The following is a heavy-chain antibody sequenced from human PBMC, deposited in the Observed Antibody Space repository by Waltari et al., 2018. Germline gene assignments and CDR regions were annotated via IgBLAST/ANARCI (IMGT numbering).Heavy chain of an antibody. D-gene: IGHD5-12*01. Sequence: EVQLVESGGGLVQPGGSLRLSCAASGFTFRIYWMTWVRQAPGKGLEWVANIKQDGSVKYYVDSVRGRFTISRDNAKNSLYLQMNILRAEDTAVYYCARDSGYSGYNSYSFDYWGQGTLVTVSS. CDR1: GFTFRIYW. V-gene: IGHV3-7*01. CDR2: IKQDGSVK. J-gene: IGHJ4*02. CDR3: ARDSGYSGYNSYSFDY.